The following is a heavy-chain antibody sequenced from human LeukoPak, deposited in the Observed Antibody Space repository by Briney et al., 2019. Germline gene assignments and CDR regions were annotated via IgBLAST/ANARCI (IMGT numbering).Heavy chain of an antibody. J-gene: IGHJ4*01. CDR2: IRQDGGEK. CDR1: GFTFGGDW. CDR3: ARDGTAPGLYFDL. V-gene: IGHV3-7*01. D-gene: IGHD1/OR15-1a*01. Sequence: GGSLRLSCVASGFTFGGDWMSWVRQAPGKGLEWVASIRQDGGEKSYVDSVKGRFTISRDNTKNSLYLQMSSLRAEDTAVYYCARDGTAPGLYFDLWGQGTLVTVSS.